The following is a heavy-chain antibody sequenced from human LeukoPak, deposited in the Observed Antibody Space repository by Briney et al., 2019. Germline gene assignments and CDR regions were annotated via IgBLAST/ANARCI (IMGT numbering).Heavy chain of an antibody. CDR1: GGSISSSGYY. CDR2: IYYSGST. D-gene: IGHD2-8*01. CDR3: ARSTNGVCDP. V-gene: IGHV4-39*01. J-gene: IGHJ5*02. Sequence: SETLSLTCTVSGGSISSSGYYWGWIRQPPGKGLEWIGSIYYSGSTYYNPSLKSRVTISVDTSKNQFSLKLSSVTAADTAVYYCARSTNGVCDPWGQGTLVTVSS.